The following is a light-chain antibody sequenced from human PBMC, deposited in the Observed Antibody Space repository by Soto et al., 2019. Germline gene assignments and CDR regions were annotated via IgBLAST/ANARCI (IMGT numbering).Light chain of an antibody. Sequence: DIVMTQSPAILSVSLGERATLSCLASQSISDNLAWYQQRSGQAPRLLIYGPSTRATSVPASFSGSGSGTEFTPTTSSLQSDDFAIYYCQQYNSWPPLTFGGGTKVE. CDR1: QSISDN. CDR2: GPS. J-gene: IGKJ4*01. V-gene: IGKV3-15*01. CDR3: QQYNSWPPLT.